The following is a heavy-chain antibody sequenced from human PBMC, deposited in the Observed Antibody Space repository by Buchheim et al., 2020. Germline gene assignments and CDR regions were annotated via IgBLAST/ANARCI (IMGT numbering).Heavy chain of an antibody. J-gene: IGHJ4*02. CDR3: AKDSSITMIVVVTYFDY. Sequence: EVQLLESGGGLVQPGGSLRLSCAAPGFTFSSYAMSWVRQAPGKGLEWVSAISGSGGSTYYADSVKGRFTIYRDNSKNTLYLQMNSLRAEDTAVYYCAKDSSITMIVVVTYFDYWGQGTL. D-gene: IGHD3-22*01. CDR2: ISGSGGST. V-gene: IGHV3-23*01. CDR1: GFTFSSYA.